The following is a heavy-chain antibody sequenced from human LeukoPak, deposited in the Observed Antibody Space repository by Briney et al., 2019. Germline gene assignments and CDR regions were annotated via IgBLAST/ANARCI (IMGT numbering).Heavy chain of an antibody. CDR1: EFTFSSFA. J-gene: IGHJ4*02. CDR3: ARENSPLRLSTSCYRFDY. D-gene: IGHD2-2*01. CDR2: ISYDGSNK. V-gene: IGHV3-30*04. Sequence: PGGSLRLSCAASEFTFSSFAMHWVRQAPGKGLEWVAVISYDGSNKYYADSVKGRFTISRDNSKNTLYLQMNSLRAEDTAVYYCARENSPLRLSTSCYRFDYWGQGTLVTVSS.